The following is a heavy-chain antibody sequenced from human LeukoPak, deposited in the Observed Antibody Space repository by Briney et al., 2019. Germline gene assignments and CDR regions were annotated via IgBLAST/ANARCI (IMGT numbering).Heavy chain of an antibody. V-gene: IGHV1-2*02. Sequence: ASVRVSCKASGYTFTGYYIHWVRQAPGQGLEYMGWINPNSGGTKYAQKFQGRVTMTRDTSISTVYMKLSRLGSDDTAVYYCARDLYQWLPSTRPRDYYYYMDVWAEGTTVTVSS. CDR1: GYTFTGYY. J-gene: IGHJ6*03. CDR3: ARDLYQWLPSTRPRDYYYYMDV. CDR2: INPNSGGT. D-gene: IGHD6-19*01.